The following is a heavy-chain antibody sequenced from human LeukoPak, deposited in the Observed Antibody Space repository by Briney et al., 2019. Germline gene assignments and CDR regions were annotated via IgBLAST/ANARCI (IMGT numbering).Heavy chain of an antibody. Sequence: QTGGSLRLSCAASGFTFSSYAMSWVRQAPGKGLEWVSAISGSGGSTYYADSVKGRFTISRDNSKNTLYLQMNSLIAENTAVYYWAKGDGDYGGGWFDYWGQGTLVTVSS. CDR2: ISGSGGST. D-gene: IGHD4-17*01. CDR3: AKGDGDYGGGWFDY. V-gene: IGHV3-23*01. J-gene: IGHJ4*02. CDR1: GFTFSSYA.